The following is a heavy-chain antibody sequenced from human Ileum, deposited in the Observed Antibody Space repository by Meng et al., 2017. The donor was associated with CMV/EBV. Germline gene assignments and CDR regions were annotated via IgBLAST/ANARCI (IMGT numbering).Heavy chain of an antibody. D-gene: IGHD3-9*01. V-gene: IGHV7-4-1*02. Sequence: SCKASAYTFSTHTLICVLQAPGQGPEWMGWIDTPTANPTSARDITGRFVFSLYTSVSTAYLQISSLKAEDTAVYYCARDGLTERYFDSWGQGTLVTVSS. CDR1: AYTFSTHT. CDR3: ARDGLTERYFDS. J-gene: IGHJ4*02. CDR2: IDTPTANP.